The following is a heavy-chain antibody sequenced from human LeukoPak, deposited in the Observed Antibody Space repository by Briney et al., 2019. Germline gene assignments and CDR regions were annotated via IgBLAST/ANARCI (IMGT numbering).Heavy chain of an antibody. Sequence: SETLSLTCTVSGGSISIYYWSWIRQPPGKGLEWIGYIYYSGSTNYNPSLKSRVTISVDTSKNQFSLKLSSVTAADTAVYYCARHGDIVVVPAAIDYWGQGTLVTVSS. CDR1: GGSISIYY. D-gene: IGHD2-2*01. J-gene: IGHJ4*02. CDR3: ARHGDIVVVPAAIDY. CDR2: IYYSGST. V-gene: IGHV4-59*08.